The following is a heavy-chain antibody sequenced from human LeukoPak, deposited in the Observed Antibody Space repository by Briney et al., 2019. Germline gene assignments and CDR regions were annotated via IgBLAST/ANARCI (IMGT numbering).Heavy chain of an antibody. Sequence: AASVKVSCKASGGTFSSYTISWVRQAPGQGLEWMGRIIPILGIANYAQKFQGRVTITADKSTGTAYMELSSLRSEDTAVYYCARLGLNDRDAFDIWGQGTMVTVSS. D-gene: IGHD1-1*01. V-gene: IGHV1-69*02. CDR2: IIPILGIA. CDR3: ARLGLNDRDAFDI. CDR1: GGTFSSYT. J-gene: IGHJ3*02.